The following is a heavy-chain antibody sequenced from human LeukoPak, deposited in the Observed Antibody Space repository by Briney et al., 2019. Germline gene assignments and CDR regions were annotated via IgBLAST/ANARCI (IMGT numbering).Heavy chain of an antibody. CDR1: GGSFSGYY. J-gene: IGHJ5*02. Sequence: SETLSLTCAVYGGSFSGYYWSWIRQPPGKGLEWTGEINHSGSTNYNPSLKSRVTISVDTSKNQFSLKLSSVTAADTAVYYCARAGLGSMAAILLGPWGQGILVTVSS. V-gene: IGHV4-34*01. CDR3: ARAGLGSMAAILLGP. CDR2: INHSGST. D-gene: IGHD3/OR15-3a*01.